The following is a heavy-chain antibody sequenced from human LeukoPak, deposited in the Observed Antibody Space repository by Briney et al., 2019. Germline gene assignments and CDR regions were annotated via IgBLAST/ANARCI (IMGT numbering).Heavy chain of an antibody. CDR1: GGSFSGYY. J-gene: IGHJ4*02. V-gene: IGHV4-34*01. CDR3: AREGPSPGDY. CDR2: INHSGST. Sequence: PSETLSLTCAVYGGSFSGYYWSWIRQPPGKGLEWIGEINHSGSTNYNPSLKSRVTITVDTSKNQFSLKLSSETAADTAVYYCAREGPSPGDYWGQGTLVTVSS.